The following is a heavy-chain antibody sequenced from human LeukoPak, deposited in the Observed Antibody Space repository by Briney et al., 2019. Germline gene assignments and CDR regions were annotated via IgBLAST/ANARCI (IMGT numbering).Heavy chain of an antibody. J-gene: IGHJ4*02. CDR1: GGSISSYY. Sequence: SETLSLICTVSGGSISSYYWSWIRQPAGKGLEWIGRIYTSGSTNCNPSLKSRVTMSVDTSKNQFSLKLSSVTAADTAVYYCARASGCSGGSCYDVGFDYWGQGTLVTVSS. CDR2: IYTSGST. CDR3: ARASGCSGGSCYDVGFDY. D-gene: IGHD2-15*01. V-gene: IGHV4-4*07.